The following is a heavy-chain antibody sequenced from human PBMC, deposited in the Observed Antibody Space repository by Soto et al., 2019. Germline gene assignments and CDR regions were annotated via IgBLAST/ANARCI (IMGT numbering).Heavy chain of an antibody. CDR2: INPDTGDT. D-gene: IGHD2-8*02. CDR3: ARGHSSTGHVVYYYAMDV. V-gene: IGHV1-2*04. CDR1: AYTFTAYQ. J-gene: IGHJ6*02. Sequence: GASVKVSCKASAYTFTAYQVNWVRQAPGQGREWVGWINPDTGDTNYAQRFQGWVTMTSDRSINTAYMELTRLRSDDTAVYYCARGHSSTGHVVYYYAMDVWGQGTTVIVSS.